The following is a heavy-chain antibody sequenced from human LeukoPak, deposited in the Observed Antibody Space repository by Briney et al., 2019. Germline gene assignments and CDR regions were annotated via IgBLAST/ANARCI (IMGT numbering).Heavy chain of an antibody. D-gene: IGHD5-24*01. CDR3: ARENPRRDGYQTIENFDY. CDR1: GFTFSSYS. CDR2: ISSSSSYI. J-gene: IGHJ4*02. Sequence: PGGSLRLSCAASGFTFSSYSMNWVRQAPGKGLEWVSSISSSSSYIYYADSVKGRFTISRDNAKNSLYLQMNSLRAEDTAVYYCARENPRRDGYQTIENFDYWGQGTLVTVSS. V-gene: IGHV3-21*01.